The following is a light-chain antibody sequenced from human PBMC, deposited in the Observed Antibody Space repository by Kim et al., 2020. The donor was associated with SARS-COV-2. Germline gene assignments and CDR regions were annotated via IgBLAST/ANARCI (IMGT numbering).Light chain of an antibody. V-gene: IGKV1-12*01. J-gene: IGKJ2*01. Sequence: STSVGDSATVTCVESQSISSLLALYQQNRGKAPKPLVYGASTLQGGVPSRFSGSGSGTDFTLIISGLQAEDFATYYCQQTNSFPYTFGQGTKLEIK. CDR1: QSISSL. CDR2: GAS. CDR3: QQTNSFPYT.